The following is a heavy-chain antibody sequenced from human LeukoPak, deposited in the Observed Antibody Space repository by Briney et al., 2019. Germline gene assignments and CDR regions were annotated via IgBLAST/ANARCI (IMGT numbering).Heavy chain of an antibody. Sequence: GGSLRLSCAASGFTFSNAWMSWVRQAPGKGLEWVGRIKSKTDGGTTDYAAPVKGRFTISRDDSKNTLYLQMNSLKTEDTAVYWCTTRDSRVEDFWSGCWLSNDVFDIWGQGTMVTVSS. CDR1: GFTFSNAW. D-gene: IGHD3-3*01. J-gene: IGHJ3*02. CDR3: TTRDSRVEDFWSGCWLSNDVFDI. V-gene: IGHV3-15*01. CDR2: IKSKTDGGTT.